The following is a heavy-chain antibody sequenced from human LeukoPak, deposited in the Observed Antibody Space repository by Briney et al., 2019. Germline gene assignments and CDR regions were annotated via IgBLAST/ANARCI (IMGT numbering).Heavy chain of an antibody. Sequence: PGGSLRLSCAASGFSFDDYAMHWVRQAPGRGLEWVSLISEDGSNTYYADSLKGRFTISRDNSKNSLYLQMNSLRTEDTALYYCAKEEGTATTFDSWGRGTLVTVSS. J-gene: IGHJ4*02. CDR1: GFSFDDYA. CDR3: AKEEGTATTFDS. V-gene: IGHV3-43*02. D-gene: IGHD1-26*01. CDR2: ISEDGSNT.